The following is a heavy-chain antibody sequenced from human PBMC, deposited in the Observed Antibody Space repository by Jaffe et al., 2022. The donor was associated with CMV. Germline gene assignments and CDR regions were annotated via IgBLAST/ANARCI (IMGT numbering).Heavy chain of an antibody. Sequence: QVQLQESGPGLVKPSETLSLTCTVSGGSISSYYWSWIRQPAGKGLEWIGRIYTSGSTNYNPSLKSRVTMSVDTSKNQFSLKLSSVTAADTAVYYCARVQWGLRVYGSAWDYGMDVWGQGTTVTVSS. CDR3: ARVQWGLRVYGSAWDYGMDV. J-gene: IGHJ6*02. D-gene: IGHD3-10*01. CDR1: GGSISSYY. V-gene: IGHV4-4*07. CDR2: IYTSGST.